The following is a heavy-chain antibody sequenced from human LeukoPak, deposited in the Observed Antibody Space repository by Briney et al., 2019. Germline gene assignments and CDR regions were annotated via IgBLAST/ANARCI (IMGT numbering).Heavy chain of an antibody. D-gene: IGHD3-10*01. V-gene: IGHV4-61*05. CDR2: IYYSGST. J-gene: IGHJ3*02. Sequence: SETLSLTCTVSGGSISSSSYYWGWIRQPPGKGLEWIGYIYYSGSTNYNPSLKSRVTISVDTSKNQFSLKLSSVTAADTAVYYCARTSVVRGVISAFDIWGQGTMVTVSS. CDR3: ARTSVVRGVISAFDI. CDR1: GGSISSSSYY.